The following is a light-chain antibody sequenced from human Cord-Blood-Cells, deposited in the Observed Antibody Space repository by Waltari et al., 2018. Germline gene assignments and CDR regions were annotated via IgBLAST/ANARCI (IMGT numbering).Light chain of an antibody. V-gene: IGLV2-18*02. CDR1: RSDVGSYNR. J-gene: IGLJ3*02. CDR2: EVS. Sequence: QSALTQPPYVSGSPGQSVTISCTGTRSDVGSYNRVPWYQPPPGTAPKLMIYEVSNRPSGVPDRFSGSKSGNTASLTISGLQAEDEADYYCSSYTSSSTWVFGGGTKLTVL. CDR3: SSYTSSSTWV.